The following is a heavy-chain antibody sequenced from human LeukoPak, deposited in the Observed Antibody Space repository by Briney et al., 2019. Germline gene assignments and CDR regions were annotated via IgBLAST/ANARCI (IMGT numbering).Heavy chain of an antibody. CDR3: ASSGGYSYGREVY. V-gene: IGHV1-69*05. Sequence: ASVKVSRKASGGTFSSYAISWVRQAPGQGLEWMGGIIPIFGTANYAQKFQGRVTITTDESTSTAYMELSSLRSEDTAVYYCASSGGYSYGREVYWGQGTLVTVSS. CDR2: IIPIFGTA. D-gene: IGHD5-18*01. CDR1: GGTFSSYA. J-gene: IGHJ4*02.